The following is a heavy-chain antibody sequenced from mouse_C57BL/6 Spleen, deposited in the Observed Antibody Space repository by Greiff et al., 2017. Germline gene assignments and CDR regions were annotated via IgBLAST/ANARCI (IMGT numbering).Heavy chain of an antibody. D-gene: IGHD4-1*01. CDR2: IRSKSNNYAT. J-gene: IGHJ2*01. V-gene: IGHV10-1*01. CDR3: VRQRVTGYFDY. CDR1: GFSFNTYA. Sequence: EVKVVESGGGLVQPKGSLKLSCAASGFSFNTYAMNWVRQAPGKGLEWVARIRSKSNNYATYYADSVKDRFTISRDDSESMLYLQMNNLKTEDTAMYYCVRQRVTGYFDYWGQGTTLTVSS.